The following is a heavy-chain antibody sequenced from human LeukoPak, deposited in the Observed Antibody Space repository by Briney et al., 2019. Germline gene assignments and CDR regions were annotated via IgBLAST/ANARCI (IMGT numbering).Heavy chain of an antibody. Sequence: SETLSLTCTVSGGSISSYYWSWIRQPPGKGLEWIGYIYYSGSTNYNPSLKSRVTISVDTSKNQFSLKLSSVTAADTAVYYCARGYSGYEAPFDYWGQGTLVTVSS. CDR1: GGSISSYY. CDR3: ARGYSGYEAPFDY. CDR2: IYYSGST. V-gene: IGHV4-59*01. D-gene: IGHD5-12*01. J-gene: IGHJ4*02.